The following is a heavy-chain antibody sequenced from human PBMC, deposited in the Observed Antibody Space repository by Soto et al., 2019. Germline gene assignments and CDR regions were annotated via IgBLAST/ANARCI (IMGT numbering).Heavy chain of an antibody. CDR2: IYYSGST. D-gene: IGHD3-22*01. V-gene: IGHV4-31*03. J-gene: IGHJ6*02. Sequence: QVQLQESGPGLVKPSQTLSLTCTVSGGSISSGGYYWSWIRQHPGKGLEWIGYIYYSGSTYYNPSLKSRVTISVDTSKNQFSLKLSSVTAADTAVYYCARGRVPLISYYDSSGTYYYYGMDVWGQGTTVTVSS. CDR3: ARGRVPLISYYDSSGTYYYYGMDV. CDR1: GGSISSGGYY.